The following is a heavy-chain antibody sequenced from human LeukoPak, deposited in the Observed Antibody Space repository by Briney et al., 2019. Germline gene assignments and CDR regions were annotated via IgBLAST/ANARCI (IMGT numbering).Heavy chain of an antibody. CDR3: ARERSIAAAGTSGFYDAFDI. D-gene: IGHD6-13*01. V-gene: IGHV6-1*01. Sequence: SQTLSLTCAISGDSVSSNSAAWNWIRQSPSRGLEWLGRTYHRSKWYNDYAVSVKSRITINPDTSKNQFSLQLNSVTPEDTAVYYCARERSIAAAGTSGFYDAFDIWGQGTMVTVSS. J-gene: IGHJ3*02. CDR2: TYHRSKWYN. CDR1: GDSVSSNSAA.